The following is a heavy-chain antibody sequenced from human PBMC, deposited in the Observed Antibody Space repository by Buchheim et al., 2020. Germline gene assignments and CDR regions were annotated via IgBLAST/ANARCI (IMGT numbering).Heavy chain of an antibody. Sequence: QVQLVQSGAEVKKPGASVKVSCKASGYTFTSYDINWVRQATGQGLEWMGWMNPNSGNTGYAQKFQGRVTMTRNTSISTAYMELSSLRSEDTAVYYCARGYPMITMDDFWSGDIYYCYYYGMDVWGQGT. D-gene: IGHD3-3*01. CDR3: ARGYPMITMDDFWSGDIYYCYYYGMDV. V-gene: IGHV1-8*01. CDR1: GYTFTSYD. J-gene: IGHJ6*02. CDR2: MNPNSGNT.